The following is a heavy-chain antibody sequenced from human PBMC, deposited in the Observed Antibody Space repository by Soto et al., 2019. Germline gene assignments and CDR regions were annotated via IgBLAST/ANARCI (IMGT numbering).Heavy chain of an antibody. D-gene: IGHD6-13*01. CDR2: ISYDGSNK. CDR1: GFTFSSYG. Sequence: GGSLRLSCAASGFTFSSYGMHWARQAPGKGLEWVAVISYDGSNKYYADSVKGRFTISRDNSKNTLYLQMSSLRAEDTAVYYCAKDREGSSWVYYYYGMDVWGQGTTVTVSS. J-gene: IGHJ6*02. V-gene: IGHV3-30*18. CDR3: AKDREGSSWVYYYYGMDV.